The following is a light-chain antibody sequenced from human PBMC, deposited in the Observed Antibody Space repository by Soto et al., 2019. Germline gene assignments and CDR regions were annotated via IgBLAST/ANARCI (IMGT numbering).Light chain of an antibody. Sequence: QSALTQPPSASGTPGQRVTISCSGSSSNIGSDFVYWYQQLPGTAPKLLIYHNYQRPSGVPDRFSGSKSGTSGSLAISDLRSEDEGDCYCSAWDDSLSVYVFGAGTKLTVL. V-gene: IGLV1-47*01. CDR1: SSNIGSDF. CDR2: HNY. CDR3: SAWDDSLSVYV. J-gene: IGLJ1*01.